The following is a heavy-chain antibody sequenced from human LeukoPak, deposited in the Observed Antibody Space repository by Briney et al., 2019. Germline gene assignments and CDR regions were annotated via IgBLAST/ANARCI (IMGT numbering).Heavy chain of an antibody. CDR2: IIPILGIA. Sequence: SVKVSCKASGGTFSSYAISWVRQAPGQGLEWMGRIIPILGIANYAQKFQGRVTITADKSTSTAYMELSSLRSKDTAVYYCARDRGHYGSGSYYTPFGYYYYGMDVWGQGTTVTVSS. D-gene: IGHD3-10*01. CDR3: ARDRGHYGSGSYYTPFGYYYYGMDV. V-gene: IGHV1-69*04. CDR1: GGTFSSYA. J-gene: IGHJ6*02.